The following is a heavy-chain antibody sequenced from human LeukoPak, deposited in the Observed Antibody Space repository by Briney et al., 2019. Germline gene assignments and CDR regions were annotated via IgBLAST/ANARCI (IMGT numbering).Heavy chain of an antibody. D-gene: IGHD3-10*01. J-gene: IGHJ3*02. Sequence: GESPKISCKGSGYSFTSYWIGWVRQMPGKGLEWMGIIYPGDSDTRYSPSFQGQVTISADKSISTAYLQWSSLKASDTAMYYCASLGSGSYYPFDAFDIWGQGTMVTVSS. CDR2: IYPGDSDT. CDR3: ASLGSGSYYPFDAFDI. CDR1: GYSFTSYW. V-gene: IGHV5-51*01.